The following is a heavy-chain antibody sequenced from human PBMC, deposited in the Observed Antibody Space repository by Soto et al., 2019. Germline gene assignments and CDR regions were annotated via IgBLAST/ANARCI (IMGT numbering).Heavy chain of an antibody. J-gene: IGHJ5*02. Sequence: GASVKVSCKASGYTFTSYGISWVRQAPGQGLEWMGWISAYNGNTNYAQKLQGRVTMTTDTSTSTAYMELRSLRSDDTAVYYCARDDGVAVAATIENWFDPWGQGTLVTVSS. CDR1: GYTFTSYG. CDR3: ARDDGVAVAATIENWFDP. CDR2: ISAYNGNT. V-gene: IGHV1-18*01. D-gene: IGHD6-19*01.